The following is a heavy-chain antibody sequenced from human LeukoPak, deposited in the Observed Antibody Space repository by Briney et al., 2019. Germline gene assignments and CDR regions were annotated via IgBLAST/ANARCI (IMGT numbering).Heavy chain of an antibody. Sequence: SETLPLTCTVSGGSISSYYWSWVRQPPGKGLEWIGYIYYSGSTNYNPSLKSRVTISVDTSKNQFSLKLSSVTAADTAVYYCARAVAGTSEPFDYWGQGTLVTVSS. D-gene: IGHD6-19*01. CDR3: ARAVAGTSEPFDY. V-gene: IGHV4-59*01. CDR2: IYYSGST. CDR1: GGSISSYY. J-gene: IGHJ4*02.